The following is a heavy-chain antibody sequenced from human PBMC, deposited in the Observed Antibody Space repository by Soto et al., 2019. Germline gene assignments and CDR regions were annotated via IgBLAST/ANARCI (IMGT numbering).Heavy chain of an antibody. V-gene: IGHV3-33*01. CDR2: IWYDGSNK. CDR3: ARDHIAAAGTAFDI. CDR1: GFTFSSYG. D-gene: IGHD6-13*01. J-gene: IGHJ3*02. Sequence: GGSLRLSCAASGFTFSSYGMHWVRQAPGKGLEWVAVIWYDGSNKYYADSVKGRFTISRDNSKNTLYLQMNSLRAEDTAVYYCARDHIAAAGTAFDIWGQGTMVTVSS.